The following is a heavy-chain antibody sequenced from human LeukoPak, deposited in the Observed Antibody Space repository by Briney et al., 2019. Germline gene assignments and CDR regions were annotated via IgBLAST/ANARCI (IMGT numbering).Heavy chain of an antibody. CDR1: GYTFTSYA. CDR2: INPNSGVT. D-gene: IGHD6-13*01. Sequence: ASVKVSCKASGYTFTSYAMNWVRQAPGQGLEWMGWINPNSGVTNYAQKFQGRVTMTRDTSISTAYMEVSRLISDDTAVYYCALGAPIPYSSSWNYWGQGTLVTVSS. V-gene: IGHV1-2*02. CDR3: ALGAPIPYSSSWNY. J-gene: IGHJ4*02.